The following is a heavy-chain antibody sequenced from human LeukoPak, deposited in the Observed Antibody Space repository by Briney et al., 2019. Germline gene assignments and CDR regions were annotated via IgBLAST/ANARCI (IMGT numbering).Heavy chain of an antibody. CDR1: GYSISSGYY. V-gene: IGHV4-38-2*02. J-gene: IGHJ4*02. D-gene: IGHD6-19*01. CDR3: AKGYSSGWMAG. Sequence: PSETLSLTCTVSGYSISSGYYWGWIRQPPGKGLEWIGSIYHSGSTYYNPSLKSRVTISVDTSKNQFSLKLSSVTAADTAVYYCAKGYSSGWMAGWGQGTLVTVSS. CDR2: IYHSGST.